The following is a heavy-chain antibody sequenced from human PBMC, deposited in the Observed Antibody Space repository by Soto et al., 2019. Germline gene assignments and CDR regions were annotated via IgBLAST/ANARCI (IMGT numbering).Heavy chain of an antibody. CDR2: IYSGGSK. J-gene: IGHJ4*02. CDR1: GFTVSSNY. V-gene: IGHV3-66*01. CDR3: ATAKLLLPWLFDY. D-gene: IGHD2-15*01. Sequence: GGSLRLSCAASGFTVSSNYMSWVRQAPGKGLEWVSVIYSGGSKYYADSVKGRFTISRDDSKNTLFLQMNSLRAEDTAVYYCATAKLLLPWLFDYWGQGTLVTVSS.